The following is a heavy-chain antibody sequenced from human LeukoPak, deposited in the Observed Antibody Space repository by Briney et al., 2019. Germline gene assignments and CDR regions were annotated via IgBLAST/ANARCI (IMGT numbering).Heavy chain of an antibody. CDR2: IYHSGST. Sequence: PSETLSLTCAVSGYSISSGYYWGWIRPPPGKGLEWIGIIYHSGSTYYNPSLKSRVTISVDTSKNQFSLKLSSVTAADTAVYYCARYPIVGATSNAFDIWGQGTMVTVSS. D-gene: IGHD1-26*01. CDR3: ARYPIVGATSNAFDI. J-gene: IGHJ3*02. CDR1: GYSISSGYY. V-gene: IGHV4-38-2*01.